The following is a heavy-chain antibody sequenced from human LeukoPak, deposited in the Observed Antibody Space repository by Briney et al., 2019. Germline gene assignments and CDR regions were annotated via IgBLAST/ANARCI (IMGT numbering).Heavy chain of an antibody. D-gene: IGHD2-15*01. V-gene: IGHV3-13*01. Sequence: GGSLRLSCAASGFTFSSYDMHWVRQATGKGPEWVSGFGTAGDTYYPGSVKGRFTISRENAKNSLYLQMNSLRAEDTAVYYCARVYLYCSGGSCSYYFDYWGQGTLVTVSS. CDR1: GFTFSSYD. CDR3: ARVYLYCSGGSCSYYFDY. CDR2: FGTAGDT. J-gene: IGHJ4*02.